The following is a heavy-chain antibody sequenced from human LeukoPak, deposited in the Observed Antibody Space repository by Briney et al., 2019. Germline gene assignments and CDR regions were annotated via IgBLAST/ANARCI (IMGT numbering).Heavy chain of an antibody. CDR1: GFTVRNNH. Sequence: TGGSLRLSCAASGFTVRNNHMYWVRQAPGKGLEWVSVIYSGGSTYYADSVKGRFTISRDNSKNTLYLQMNSLRAEDTAVYYCARAGPGDPDAFDIWGQGTMVTVSS. CDR3: ARAGPGDPDAFDI. D-gene: IGHD3-10*01. J-gene: IGHJ3*02. CDR2: IYSGGST. V-gene: IGHV3-66*01.